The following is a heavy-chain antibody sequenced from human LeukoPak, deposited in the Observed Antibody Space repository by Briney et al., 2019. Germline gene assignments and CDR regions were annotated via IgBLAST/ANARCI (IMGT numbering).Heavy chain of an antibody. Sequence: GGSLRLSCSASEFAFSDYDMNWIRQAPGKGLEWLSHISYDGSTTNYAASVRGRFTISRDNSKNPLFLQMNSLRVEDTAVYYCAREGRGYYGDFDYWGQGTLVTVSS. V-gene: IGHV3-11*01. J-gene: IGHJ4*01. D-gene: IGHD3-3*01. CDR3: AREGRGYYGDFDY. CDR2: ISYDGSTT. CDR1: EFAFSDYD.